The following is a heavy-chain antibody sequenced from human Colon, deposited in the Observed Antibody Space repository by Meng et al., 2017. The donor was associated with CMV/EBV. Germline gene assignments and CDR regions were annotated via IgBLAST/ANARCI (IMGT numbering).Heavy chain of an antibody. V-gene: IGHV3-20*01. CDR2: VHWSGNFT. CDR1: GFTFDDHG. D-gene: IGHD3-10*01. J-gene: IGHJ4*02. CDR3: ARESFLVRGVFDF. Sequence: GGSLRLSCAASGFTFDDHGMSWVRQVPGKGLEWVSGVHWSGNFTSYADSVKGRFSNSRDNTKNSLYLQMNSLRAEDTALYHCARESFLVRGVFDFWGPGLLVTVSS.